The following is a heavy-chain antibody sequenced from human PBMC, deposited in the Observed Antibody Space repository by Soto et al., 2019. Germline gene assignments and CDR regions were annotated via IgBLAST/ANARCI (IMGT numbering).Heavy chain of an antibody. CDR3: ARGPYYDLIWNYYYMDV. D-gene: IGHD3-16*01. CDR2: MYYSGST. Sequence: QVQLQESGPGLVKPSETLSLSCSVSGGSISGHYWSWVRQTPGKGLEWIGYMYYSGSTNYNPSLKSLVTISVDTSKIHFSLRLTSVTAADTAVYYCARGPYYDLIWNYYYMDVWGKVTTVTVSS. J-gene: IGHJ6*03. V-gene: IGHV4-59*08. CDR1: GGSISGHY.